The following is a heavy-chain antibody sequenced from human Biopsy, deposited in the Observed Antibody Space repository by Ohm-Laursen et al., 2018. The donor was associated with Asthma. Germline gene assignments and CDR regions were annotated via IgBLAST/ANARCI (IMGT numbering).Heavy chain of an antibody. D-gene: IGHD6-25*01. Sequence: SLRLSCAACGFTFSSYAMFWVRQAPGKGLEWVLVIYSGGTSHTADSVRGRFTISRDYSKNTLYLQMSSLRAEDTAIYYCARVFESSEWGPFYHFGLDVWGQGTTVAVSS. V-gene: IGHV3-23*03. J-gene: IGHJ6*02. CDR3: ARVFESSEWGPFYHFGLDV. CDR2: IYSGGTS. CDR1: GFTFSSYA.